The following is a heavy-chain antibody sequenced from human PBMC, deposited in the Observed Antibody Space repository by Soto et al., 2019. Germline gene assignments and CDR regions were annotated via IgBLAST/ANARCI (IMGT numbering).Heavy chain of an antibody. D-gene: IGHD1-1*01. V-gene: IGHV3-30*03. CDR2: IGDDGTAK. CDR1: GFPFGAYG. J-gene: IGHJ2*01. CDR3: AREAAHDNWYLDL. Sequence: QLQLVESGGAVVQPGRSLRLSCAASGFPFGAYGMHWVRQSPGKGLVRVAVIGDDGTAKVYTDSGRGRFTLSRDNSMNTLHMQMDSLREEDTALYYCAREAAHDNWYLDLWGRGTLVTVSS.